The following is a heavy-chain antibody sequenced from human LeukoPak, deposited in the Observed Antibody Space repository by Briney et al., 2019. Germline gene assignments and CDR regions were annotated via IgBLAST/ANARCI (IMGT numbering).Heavy chain of an antibody. CDR2: LRNDESEI. Sequence: PGGSLRLSCAASVFIFRNYGMHWVRQAPGKGLEWVAFLRNDESEIFYADSVKGRFTISRDNSKNTLYLQMSSLRDEDTAVYYCVKDTGRGDFWGQGTQVTVSS. V-gene: IGHV3-30*02. D-gene: IGHD1-14*01. CDR1: VFIFRNYG. J-gene: IGHJ4*02. CDR3: VKDTGRGDF.